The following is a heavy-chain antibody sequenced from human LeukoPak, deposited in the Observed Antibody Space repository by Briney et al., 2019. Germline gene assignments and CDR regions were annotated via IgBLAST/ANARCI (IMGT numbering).Heavy chain of an antibody. J-gene: IGHJ4*02. CDR1: GGSFSGYY. Sequence: SETLSLTCAVYGGSFSGYYWSWIRQPPGKGLEWIGEINHSGSTNYNPSLKSRVTISVDTSKNQFSLKLSSVTAADTAVYYCASRAGGSSPFDYWGQGTLVTVSS. D-gene: IGHD3-16*01. CDR3: ASRAGGSSPFDY. CDR2: INHSGST. V-gene: IGHV4-34*01.